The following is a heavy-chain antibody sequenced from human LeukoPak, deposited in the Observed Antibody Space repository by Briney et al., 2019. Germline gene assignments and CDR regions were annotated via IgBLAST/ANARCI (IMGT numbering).Heavy chain of an antibody. CDR1: GGSISSGSFY. J-gene: IGHJ4*02. D-gene: IGHD3-10*01. V-gene: IGHV4-61*02. CDR3: ARERDGSGTQRGLDY. Sequence: SETLSLTCTVSGGSISSGSFYGSWIRQPAGKGLEWIGRIYTSGNTDYNPSLKSRVTISVDTSKNQFSLNLSSVTAADTAVYYCARERDGSGTQRGLDYWGQGTLVIVSS. CDR2: IYTSGNT.